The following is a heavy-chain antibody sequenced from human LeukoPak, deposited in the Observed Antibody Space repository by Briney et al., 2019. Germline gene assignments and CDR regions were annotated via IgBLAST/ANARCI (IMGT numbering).Heavy chain of an antibody. CDR2: IYYSGST. Sequence: SETLSLTCTVSGGSISSYYWSWIRQPPGKGLERIGYIYYSGSTNYNPSLKSRVTISVDTSKNQFSLKLSFVTAADTAVYYCARELRGCTNGVCPRGNAFDIWGQGTMVTVSS. D-gene: IGHD2-8*01. CDR3: ARELRGCTNGVCPRGNAFDI. V-gene: IGHV4-59*01. CDR1: GGSISSYY. J-gene: IGHJ3*02.